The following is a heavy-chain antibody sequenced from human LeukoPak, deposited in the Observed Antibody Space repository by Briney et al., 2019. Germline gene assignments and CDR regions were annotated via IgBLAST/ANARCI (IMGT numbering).Heavy chain of an antibody. J-gene: IGHJ4*02. D-gene: IGHD3-10*01. Sequence: GGSLRLSCAASGFTFSSYAMHWVRQAPGKGLEWVSGISWNSGSIGYADSVKGRFTISRDNAKNSLYLQMNSLRAEDTALYHCAKAGGDGSGSYSDYWGQGTLVTVSS. CDR1: GFTFSSYA. CDR3: AKAGGDGSGSYSDY. CDR2: ISWNSGSI. V-gene: IGHV3-9*01.